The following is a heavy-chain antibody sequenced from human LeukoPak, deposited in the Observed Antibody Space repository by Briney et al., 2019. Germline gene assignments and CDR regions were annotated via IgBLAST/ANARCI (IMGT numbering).Heavy chain of an antibody. D-gene: IGHD6-13*01. CDR3: VRSIAAARVPYYFDY. CDR1: GFTFSSYA. Sequence: GGSLRLSCAASGFTFSSYAMSWVRQAPGKGLAWVSAISGSGGSTYYADSVKGRFTISRDNSKNTLYLQMNSLRAEDTAVYYCVRSIAAARVPYYFDYWGQGTLVTVSS. V-gene: IGHV3-23*01. J-gene: IGHJ4*02. CDR2: ISGSGGST.